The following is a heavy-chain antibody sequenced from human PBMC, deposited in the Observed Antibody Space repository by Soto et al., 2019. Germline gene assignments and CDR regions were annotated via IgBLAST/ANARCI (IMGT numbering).Heavy chain of an antibody. J-gene: IGHJ3*02. Sequence: GGSLRLSCAASGFTFSNAWMSWVRQAPGKGLEWVGRIKSKTDGGTTDYAAPVKGRFTISRDDSKNTLYLQMNGLKTEDTAVYYCTTVLRVVPAVMYRFDAFDIWGQGTMVTVSS. D-gene: IGHD2-2*01. CDR3: TTVLRVVPAVMYRFDAFDI. CDR1: GFTFSNAW. CDR2: IKSKTDGGTT. V-gene: IGHV3-15*01.